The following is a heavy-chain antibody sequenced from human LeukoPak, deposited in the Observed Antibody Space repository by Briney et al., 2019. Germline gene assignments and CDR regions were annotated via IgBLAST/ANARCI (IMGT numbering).Heavy chain of an antibody. CDR1: GFTFSSYA. V-gene: IGHV3-30-3*01. D-gene: IGHD2-21*01. CDR2: ISYDGSNK. J-gene: IGHJ3*02. Sequence: PGRSLRLSCAASGFTFSSYAMHWVRQAPGKGLEWVAVISYDGSNKYYADSVKGRFTISRDNSKNTLYLQMNSLRAEDTAVYYCARVVKVSDIWGQGTMVTVSS. CDR3: ARVVKVSDI.